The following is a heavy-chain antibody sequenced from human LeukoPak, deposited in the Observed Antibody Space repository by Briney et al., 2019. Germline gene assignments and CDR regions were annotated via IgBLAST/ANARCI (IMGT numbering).Heavy chain of an antibody. D-gene: IGHD3-10*01. J-gene: IGHJ5*02. CDR2: IYPGDSDT. Sequence: GEPLKISCKGSGYSFTSYWIGWVRQMPGKGLEWMGIIYPGDSDTRYSPSFQGQVTISADKSISTAYLQWSSLKASDTAMYYCARLGGAELWFGECWFDPWGQGTLVTVSS. CDR3: ARLGGAELWFGECWFDP. V-gene: IGHV5-51*01. CDR1: GYSFTSYW.